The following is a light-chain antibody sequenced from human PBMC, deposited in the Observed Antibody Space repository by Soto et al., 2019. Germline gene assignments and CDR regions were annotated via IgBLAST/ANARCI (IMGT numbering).Light chain of an antibody. Sequence: DIVMTQSPDSLAVSLGERATINCKSSQSVLYSSNNKNYLTWYQQKPGQPPKLLFYWASNRESGLPDRFSGSGSGTDFTLTISSLQAEDVAVYYCQQYYSTPWTFGQGTKVEIK. CDR1: QSVLYSSNNKNY. CDR3: QQYYSTPWT. CDR2: WAS. J-gene: IGKJ1*01. V-gene: IGKV4-1*01.